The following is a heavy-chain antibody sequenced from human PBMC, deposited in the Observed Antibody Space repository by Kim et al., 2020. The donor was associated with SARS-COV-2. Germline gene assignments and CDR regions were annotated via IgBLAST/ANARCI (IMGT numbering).Heavy chain of an antibody. Sequence: ASVKVSCKASGYRFTDYYINWMRQAPGQRPEWMGWISPKSGATEFALKFQGRITMTRDTSITTAYMELSGLRHDDTATYYCAALHVDVAGTVSRGSGYWG. CDR3: AALHVDVAGTVSRGSGY. CDR1: GYRFTDYY. D-gene: IGHD3-16*01. CDR2: ISPKSGAT. J-gene: IGHJ4*01. V-gene: IGHV1-2*02.